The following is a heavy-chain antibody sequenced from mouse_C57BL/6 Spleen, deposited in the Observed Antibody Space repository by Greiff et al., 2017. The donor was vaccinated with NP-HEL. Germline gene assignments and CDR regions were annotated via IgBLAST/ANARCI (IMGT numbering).Heavy chain of an antibody. CDR1: GYTFTSYT. CDR2: INPSSGYT. V-gene: IGHV1-4*01. Sequence: QVQLQQSGAELARPGASVKMSCKASGYTFTSYTMHWVKQRPGQGLEWIGYINPSSGYTKYNQKFKDKATLTADKSSSTAYMQLSSLTSEDSAVYYCARGIRPYYAMDYWGQGTSVTVSS. J-gene: IGHJ4*01. CDR3: ARGIRPYYAMDY.